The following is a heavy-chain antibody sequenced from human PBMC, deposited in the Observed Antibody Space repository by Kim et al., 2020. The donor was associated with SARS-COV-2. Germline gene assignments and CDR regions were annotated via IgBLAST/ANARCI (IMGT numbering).Heavy chain of an antibody. D-gene: IGHD5-12*01. J-gene: IGHJ4*02. CDR3: AKDVATILAYYFDY. V-gene: IGHV3-9*01. Sequence: AYSVKCRLTISRDNAKNSLYLQMNSLRAEDTALYYCAKDVATILAYYFDYWGQGTLVTVSS.